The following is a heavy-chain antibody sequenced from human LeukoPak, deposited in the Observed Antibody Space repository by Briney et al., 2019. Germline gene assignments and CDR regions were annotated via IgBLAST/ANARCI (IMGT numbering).Heavy chain of an antibody. V-gene: IGHV4-59*01. Sequence: SETLSLTCTVSGGSISTYYWSWIRQPPGKGLEWIGYIYYSGSTNYNPSLKSRVTISVDTSKNQFSLNLSSVTAADTAVYYCARIIRGYNYGYFDYWGQGTLVTVSS. CDR2: IYYSGST. D-gene: IGHD5-18*01. CDR1: GGSISTYY. CDR3: ARIIRGYNYGYFDY. J-gene: IGHJ4*02.